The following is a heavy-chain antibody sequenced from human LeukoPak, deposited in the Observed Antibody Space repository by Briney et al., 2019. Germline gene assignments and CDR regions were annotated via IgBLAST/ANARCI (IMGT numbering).Heavy chain of an antibody. V-gene: IGHV3-74*01. CDR3: ATSLGPLTEY. CDR2: INSGGSGT. D-gene: IGHD7-27*01. Sequence: QTGGSLRLSCAASGFAFSSNWMHWVSQTPGKGLVWVSRINSGGSGTSYADSVEGRFTISRDNAKNTLYLQMNSLKGEDTAVYYCATSLGPLTEYWGQGTLVTVSS. CDR1: GFAFSSNW. J-gene: IGHJ4*02.